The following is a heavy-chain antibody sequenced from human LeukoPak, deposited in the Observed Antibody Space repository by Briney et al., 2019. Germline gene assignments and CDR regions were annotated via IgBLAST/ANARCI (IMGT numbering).Heavy chain of an antibody. CDR2: IYYRGST. J-gene: IGHJ6*03. V-gene: IGHV4-39*02. CDR1: GGSISSSSYC. D-gene: IGHD2-2*01. CDR3: ARDVVVPAATYYYYYYMDV. Sequence: SETLSLTCSVSGGSISSSSYCWGWIRQPPGKGLEWIGNIYYRGSTYYNPSLKSRVTISVDTSKNQFSLKLSSVTAADTAVYYCARDVVVPAATYYYYYYMDVWGKGTTVTISS.